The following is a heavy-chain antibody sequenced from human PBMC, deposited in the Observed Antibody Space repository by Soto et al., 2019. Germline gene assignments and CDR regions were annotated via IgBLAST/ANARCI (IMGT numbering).Heavy chain of an antibody. CDR2: INPSGGST. J-gene: IGHJ3*02. D-gene: IGHD3-10*01. V-gene: IGHV1-46*03. Sequence: QVQLVQSGAEVKKPGASVKVSCKASGYTFTSFYMHWVRQAPGQGLEWMGIINPSGGSTSYAQKFRGRVTMTRDTSTTTVYMELSSLSSEDTAVYYCARDLNGSGSYLGAFDIWGQGTMVTVSS. CDR3: ARDLNGSGSYLGAFDI. CDR1: GYTFTSFY.